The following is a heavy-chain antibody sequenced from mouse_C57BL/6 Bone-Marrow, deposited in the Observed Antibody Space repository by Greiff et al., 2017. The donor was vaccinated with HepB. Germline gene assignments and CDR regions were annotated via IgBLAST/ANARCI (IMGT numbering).Heavy chain of an antibody. CDR3: TTGSADY. V-gene: IGHV14-4*01. J-gene: IGHJ2*01. D-gene: IGHD3-2*02. CDR2: IDPENGDT. Sequence: VQLQQSGAELVRPGASVKLSCTASGFNIKDDYMHWVKQRPEQGLEWIGWIDPENGDTESASKFQGKATITADTSSNTAYLQLSSLTSEDTAVYYCTTGSADYWGQGTTLTVSS. CDR1: GFNIKDDY.